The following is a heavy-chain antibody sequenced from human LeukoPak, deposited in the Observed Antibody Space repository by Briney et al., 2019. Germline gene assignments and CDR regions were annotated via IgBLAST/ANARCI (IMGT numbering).Heavy chain of an antibody. V-gene: IGHV4-30-2*01. Sequence: PSQTLSLTCAVSGGSISSGGYSWSWIRQPPGKGLEWIGYIYHSGSTYYNPSLKSRVTISVDRSKNQFSLKLSSVTAADTAVYYCARDRGIAGTMLLFGYWGQGTLVTVSS. D-gene: IGHD3-10*02. CDR2: IYHSGST. CDR1: GGSISSGGYS. CDR3: ARDRGIAGTMLLFGY. J-gene: IGHJ4*02.